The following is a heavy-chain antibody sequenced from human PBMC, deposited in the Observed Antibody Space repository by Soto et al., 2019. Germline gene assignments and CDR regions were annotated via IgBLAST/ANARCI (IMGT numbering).Heavy chain of an antibody. CDR3: ARDQIPGPPDYCDY. Sequence: TVGSLRLSCAASGFAFSSYAMHWVRQAPGKGLEWVAVISYNGDTTYYAESVKGRFTISRDNSKNTLYLQMNSLRAEDTAVYYCARDQIPGPPDYCDYWGQGTLVTVSS. J-gene: IGHJ4*02. V-gene: IGHV3-30-3*01. CDR2: ISYNGDTT. CDR1: GFAFSSYA.